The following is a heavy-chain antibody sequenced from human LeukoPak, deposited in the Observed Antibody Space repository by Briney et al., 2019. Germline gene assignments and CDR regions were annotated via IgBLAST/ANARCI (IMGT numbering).Heavy chain of an antibody. CDR1: GFTFSSYA. CDR2: ISYDGINK. V-gene: IGHV3-30-3*01. Sequence: GGSLRLSCAASGFTFSSYAMHWVRQAPGKGLEWVAVISYDGINKYYADSVKGRFTISRDNSKNTLYLQMNSLRAEDTAVYYCARQRYYDFWSGYYTLDYWGQGTLVTVSS. J-gene: IGHJ4*02. D-gene: IGHD3-3*01. CDR3: ARQRYYDFWSGYYTLDY.